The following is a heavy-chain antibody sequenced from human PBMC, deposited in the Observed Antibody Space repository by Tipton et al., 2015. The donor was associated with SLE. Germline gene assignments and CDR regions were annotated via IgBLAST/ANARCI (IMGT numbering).Heavy chain of an antibody. CDR1: GFTFGDYA. V-gene: IGHV3-49*03. J-gene: IGHJ3*02. CDR2: IRSKAYGGTT. D-gene: IGHD7-27*01. Sequence: QLVQSGGGLVQPGRSLRLSCTASGFTFGDYAMSWFRQAPGKGLEWVGFIRSKAYGGTTEYAASVKGRFTISRDDSKSIAYLQMNSLKTEDTAVYYCTRGQDWGSDAAFDIWGQGTMVTVSS. CDR3: TRGQDWGSDAAFDI.